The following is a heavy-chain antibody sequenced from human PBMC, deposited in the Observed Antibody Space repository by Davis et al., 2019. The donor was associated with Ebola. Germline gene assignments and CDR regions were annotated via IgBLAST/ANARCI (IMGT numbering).Heavy chain of an antibody. CDR3: ARDSEKTYDILTGYSSFDY. Sequence: ASVKVSCKASGYTFTSYGITWVRQAPGQGLEWMGWINPHNGNTNYAQNVQGRVTMTTDTSTSTAYMEVGSLRSDDTAVYYCARDSEKTYDILTGYSSFDYWGQGTLVTVSS. J-gene: IGHJ4*02. D-gene: IGHD3-9*01. CDR1: GYTFTSYG. CDR2: INPHNGNT. V-gene: IGHV1-18*04.